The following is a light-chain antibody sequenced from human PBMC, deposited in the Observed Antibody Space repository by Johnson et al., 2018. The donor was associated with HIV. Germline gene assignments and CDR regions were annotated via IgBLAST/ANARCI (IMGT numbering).Light chain of an antibody. J-gene: IGLJ1*01. CDR1: SSNIGYNY. CDR3: GTWDSSLSAGI. CDR2: ESN. V-gene: IGLV1-51*02. Sequence: QSVLTQPPSVSAAPGQKVTISCSGSSSNIGYNYVSWYQQLPGTAPKLLIYESNQRPSGIPDRFSGSKSGTSATLGITGLQTGDEADYYCGTWDSSLSAGIFGTGTKVTVL.